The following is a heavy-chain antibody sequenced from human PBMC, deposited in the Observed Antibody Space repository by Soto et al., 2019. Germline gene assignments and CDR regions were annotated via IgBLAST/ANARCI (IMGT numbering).Heavy chain of an antibody. D-gene: IGHD6-19*01. Sequence: ASVKVSCKASGYTFTSYDINWVRQATGQGLVWMGWMNPNSGNTCYAQKFQGRVTMTRNTSISTAYMELSSLRSEDTAVYYCARGGSGWPTYYYYYMDVWGKGTTVTVSS. CDR1: GYTFTSYD. CDR3: ARGGSGWPTYYYYYMDV. V-gene: IGHV1-8*01. CDR2: MNPNSGNT. J-gene: IGHJ6*03.